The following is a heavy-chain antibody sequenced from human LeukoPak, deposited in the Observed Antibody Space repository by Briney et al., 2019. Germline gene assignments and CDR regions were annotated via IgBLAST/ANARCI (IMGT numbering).Heavy chain of an antibody. Sequence: GESLKISCKGSGYNFITYWIGWVRQTPGKGLEWMGIIYPGDSDTRYSPSFQGQVTISADKSISTAYLQWSSLKASDTAMYYCARPGVDTAMSGLFFWGQGTLVTVSS. J-gene: IGHJ4*02. CDR1: GYNFITYW. V-gene: IGHV5-51*01. CDR2: IYPGDSDT. D-gene: IGHD5-18*01. CDR3: ARPGVDTAMSGLFF.